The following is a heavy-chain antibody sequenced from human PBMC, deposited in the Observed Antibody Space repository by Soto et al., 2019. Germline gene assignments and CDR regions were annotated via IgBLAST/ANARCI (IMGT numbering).Heavy chain of an antibody. V-gene: IGHV1-69*01. D-gene: IGHD4-17*01. J-gene: IGHJ5*02. CDR1: GGTFSSYA. Sequence: GAPVKRSCKASGGTFSSYAVSWVRQANGQGREWMGGIIPIFGTANYAQKFQGRVTITADESTSTAYMELSSLRSEDTAVYYCARAMTTVNWFDPWGQGTLVTVSS. CDR2: IIPIFGTA. CDR3: ARAMTTVNWFDP.